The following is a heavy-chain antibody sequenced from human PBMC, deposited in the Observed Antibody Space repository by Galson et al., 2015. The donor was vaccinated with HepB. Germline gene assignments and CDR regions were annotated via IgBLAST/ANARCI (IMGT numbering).Heavy chain of an antibody. CDR2: IWYDGSNK. J-gene: IGHJ6*02. D-gene: IGHD4-17*01. Sequence: SLRLSCAASGFTFSSYGMHWVRQAPGKGLEWVAVIWYDGSNKYYADSVKGRFTISRDNSKNTLYLQMNSLRAEDTAVYYCARGPHDYGDYDHYYYGMDVWGQGTTVTVSS. CDR1: GFTFSSYG. CDR3: ARGPHDYGDYDHYYYGMDV. V-gene: IGHV3-33*08.